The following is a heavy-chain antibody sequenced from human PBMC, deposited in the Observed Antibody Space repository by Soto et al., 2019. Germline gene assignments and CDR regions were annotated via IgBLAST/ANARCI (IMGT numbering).Heavy chain of an antibody. CDR1: GFTFSSYW. CDR3: ARDSAEGHFDY. Sequence: EVQLVESGGGLVQPGGSLRLSCAASGFTFSSYWMSWVRQAPGKGLEWVANIKQDGSEKYYVDSVKGRFTISRDNAKNSLYLQMNSRRAEDTAVYYCARDSAEGHFDYWGQGTLVTVSS. V-gene: IGHV3-7*03. CDR2: IKQDGSEK. J-gene: IGHJ4*02.